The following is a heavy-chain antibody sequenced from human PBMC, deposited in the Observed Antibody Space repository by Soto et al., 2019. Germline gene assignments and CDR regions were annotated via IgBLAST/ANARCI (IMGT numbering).Heavy chain of an antibody. CDR1: GFTFSSYS. CDR3: ASDRLQLWSPPGYYYGMDV. Sequence: GGSLRLSCAASGFTFSSYSMNWVRQAPGKGLEWVSSISSSSYIYYADSVKGRFTISRDNAKNSLYLQMNSLRAEDTAVYYCASDRLQLWSPPGYYYGMDVWGQGTTVTVSS. CDR2: ISSSSYI. J-gene: IGHJ6*02. V-gene: IGHV3-21*01. D-gene: IGHD5-18*01.